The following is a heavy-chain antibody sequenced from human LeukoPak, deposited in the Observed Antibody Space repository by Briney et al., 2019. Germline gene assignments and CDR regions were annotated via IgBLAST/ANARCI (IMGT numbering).Heavy chain of an antibody. Sequence: KASETLSLTCAVSGGSISSGGYSWSWIRQPPGKGLEWIGYIYHSGSTYYNPSLKSRVTISVDKSKNQFSLKLSSVTAADTAVYYCARVRYYGSGSYYFDPWGQGTLVTVSS. D-gene: IGHD3-10*01. V-gene: IGHV4-30-2*01. J-gene: IGHJ5*02. CDR2: IYHSGST. CDR3: ARVRYYGSGSYYFDP. CDR1: GGSISSGGYS.